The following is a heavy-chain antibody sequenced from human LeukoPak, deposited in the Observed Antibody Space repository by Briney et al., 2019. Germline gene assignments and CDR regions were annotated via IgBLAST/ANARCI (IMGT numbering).Heavy chain of an antibody. CDR3: ARAGYDFWSGLTFDY. CDR2: INPNSGGT. D-gene: IGHD3-3*01. Sequence: ASVKVSCKASGYTFTGYYMHWVRQAPGQGLEWMGWINPNSGGTNYAQKFQGRVTMTRDTSISTAYMELSRLRSDDTAVYYCARAGYDFWSGLTFDYWGQGTLVTVSS. J-gene: IGHJ4*02. CDR1: GYTFTGYY. V-gene: IGHV1-2*02.